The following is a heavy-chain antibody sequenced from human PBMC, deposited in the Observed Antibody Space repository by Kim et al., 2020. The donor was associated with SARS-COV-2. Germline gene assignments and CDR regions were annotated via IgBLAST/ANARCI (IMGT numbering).Heavy chain of an antibody. V-gene: IGHV3-21*01. J-gene: IGHJ4*02. CDR1: GFTFSTYA. CDR2: ITDSGDHV. CDR3: ARESAVAYFDY. D-gene: IGHD2-15*01. Sequence: GGSLSLSCAASGFTFSTYAMNWVRQAPGKGLEWVSSITDSGDHVYYADSVKGRFTISRDNAKNSLYLQMNSLRAEDTAVYYCARESAVAYFDYWGQGTLVTVAS.